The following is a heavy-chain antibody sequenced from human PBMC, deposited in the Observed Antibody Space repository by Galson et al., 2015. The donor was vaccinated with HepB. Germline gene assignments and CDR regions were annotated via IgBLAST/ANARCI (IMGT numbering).Heavy chain of an antibody. V-gene: IGHV3-7*03. J-gene: IGHJ3*02. CDR2: IKQDGSEK. CDR1: GFTFSSYR. Sequence: SLRLSCAASGFTFSSYRMSWVRQAPGKGLEWVANIKQDGSEKYYVDSVKGRFTISRDNAKNSLYLQMNSLRAEDTAVYYCAREMAYDSSAYDAFDIWGQGTMVTVSS. CDR3: AREMAYDSSAYDAFDI. D-gene: IGHD3-22*01.